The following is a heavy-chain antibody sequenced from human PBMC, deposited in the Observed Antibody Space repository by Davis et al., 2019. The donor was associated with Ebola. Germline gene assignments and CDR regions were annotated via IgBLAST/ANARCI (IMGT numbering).Heavy chain of an antibody. V-gene: IGHV3-73*01. CDR3: TATRGNFDY. D-gene: IGHD3-16*01. CDR2: IRSKANSYAT. Sequence: GESLKISCAASGFTFSGSAMHWVRQASGKGLEWVGRIRSKANSYATAYAASVKGGFTISRDDSKNTAYLQMNSLKTEDTAVYYCTATRGNFDYWGQGTLVTVSS. CDR1: GFTFSGSA. J-gene: IGHJ4*02.